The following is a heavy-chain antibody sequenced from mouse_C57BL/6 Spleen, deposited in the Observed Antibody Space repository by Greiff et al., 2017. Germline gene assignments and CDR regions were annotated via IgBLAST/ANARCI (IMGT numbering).Heavy chain of an antibody. CDR3: ARGEAYYSNPDAMDY. CDR1: GYTFTDYN. Sequence: VQLKQSGPELVKPGASVKIPCKASGYTFTDYNMDWVKQSHGKSLEWIGDINPNNGGTIYNQKFKGKATLTVDKSSSTAYMELRSLTSEDTAVXYCARGEAYYSNPDAMDYWGQGTSVTVSS. D-gene: IGHD2-5*01. V-gene: IGHV1-18*01. CDR2: INPNNGGT. J-gene: IGHJ4*01.